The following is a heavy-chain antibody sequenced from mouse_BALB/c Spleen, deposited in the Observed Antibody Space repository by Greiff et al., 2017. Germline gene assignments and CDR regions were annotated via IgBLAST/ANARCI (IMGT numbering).Heavy chain of an antibody. CDR3: ARHSYYGSSYFDY. J-gene: IGHJ2*01. V-gene: IGHV5-6-2*01. CDR2: INSNGGST. CDR1: GFTFSSYY. Sequence: EVMLVESGGGLVKLGGSLKLSCAASGFTFSSYYMSWVRQTPEKRLELVAAINSNGGSTYYPDTVKGRFTISRDNAKNTLYLQMSSLKSEDTALYYCARHSYYGSSYFDYWGQGTTLTVSS. D-gene: IGHD1-1*01.